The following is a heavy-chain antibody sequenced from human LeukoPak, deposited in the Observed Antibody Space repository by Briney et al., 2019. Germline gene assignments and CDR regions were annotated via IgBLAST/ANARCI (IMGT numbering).Heavy chain of an antibody. CDR3: AKDNAPDRGSSDS. Sequence: PGGSLRLSCAGSGFTFDDYAMHWVRQLPGKGLEWVSGISWNSGNIGYADSVKGRFTISRDNAKNSLYLQMNSLRAEDTALYYCAKDNAPDRGSSDSWGQGTLVTVSS. J-gene: IGHJ4*02. D-gene: IGHD6-6*01. V-gene: IGHV3-9*01. CDR1: GFTFDDYA. CDR2: ISWNSGNI.